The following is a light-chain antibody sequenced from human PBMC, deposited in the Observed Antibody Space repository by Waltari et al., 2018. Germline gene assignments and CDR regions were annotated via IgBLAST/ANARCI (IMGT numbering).Light chain of an antibody. V-gene: IGLV2-23*01. CDR2: EGS. Sequence: QSALTQPASVSGSPGQSLPLSCPGTSSDVGSYTLASWYQQHQGKAPKLMIYEGSKRPSGVSNRFSGSKSGNTASLTISGLQAEDEADYYCCSYAGSSTYVFGTGTKVTVL. CDR3: CSYAGSSTYV. CDR1: SSDVGSYTL. J-gene: IGLJ1*01.